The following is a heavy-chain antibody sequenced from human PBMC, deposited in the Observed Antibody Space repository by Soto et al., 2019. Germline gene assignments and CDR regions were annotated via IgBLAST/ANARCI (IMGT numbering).Heavy chain of an antibody. V-gene: IGHV4-61*01. Sequence: SETLSLTCTVSGGSVSSGSYYWSWIRQPPGKGLEWIGYIYYSGSTNYNPSLKSRVTMSVDTSKNQFSLKLSSVTAADTAVYYCARDNNDILTGPTGFDPWGQGTLVTVSS. CDR3: ARDNNDILTGPTGFDP. CDR2: IYYSGST. J-gene: IGHJ5*02. CDR1: GGSVSSGSYY. D-gene: IGHD3-9*01.